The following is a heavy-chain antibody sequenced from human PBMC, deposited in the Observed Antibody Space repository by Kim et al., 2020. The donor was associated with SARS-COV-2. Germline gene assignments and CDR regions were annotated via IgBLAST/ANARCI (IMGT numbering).Heavy chain of an antibody. Sequence: ASVKVSCKASGYTFTSYAMNWVRQAPGQGLEWMGWINTNTGNPTYAQGFTGRFVFSLDTSVSTAYLQISSLKAEDTAVYYCASHRGGYSSSWYFDYYYVMDVWGQGTTVTVSS. D-gene: IGHD6-13*01. V-gene: IGHV7-4-1*02. J-gene: IGHJ6*02. CDR2: INTNTGNP. CDR1: GYTFTSYA. CDR3: ASHRGGYSSSWYFDYYYVMDV.